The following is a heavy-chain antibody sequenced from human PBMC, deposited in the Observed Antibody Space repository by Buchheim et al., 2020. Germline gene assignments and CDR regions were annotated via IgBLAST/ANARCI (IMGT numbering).Heavy chain of an antibody. CDR2: ISGSGGST. J-gene: IGHJ6*02. CDR3: AKGTVYYYGSGSYYSPYGMDV. Sequence: EVQLLESGGGLVQPGGSLRLSCAASGFTFSSYAMSWVRQAPGKGLEWVSAISGSGGSTYYADSVKGRFTIPRDNSKNTLYLQMNSLRAEDTAVYYCAKGTVYYYGSGSYYSPYGMDVWGQGTT. CDR1: GFTFSSYA. V-gene: IGHV3-23*01. D-gene: IGHD3-10*01.